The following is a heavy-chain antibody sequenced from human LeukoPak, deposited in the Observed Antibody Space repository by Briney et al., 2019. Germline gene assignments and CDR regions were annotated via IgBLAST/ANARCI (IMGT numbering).Heavy chain of an antibody. D-gene: IGHD1-26*01. J-gene: IGHJ4*02. Sequence: PSQTLSLTCTVSGGSISSGSYYWSWIRQPAGKGLEWIGRIYTSGSTNYNPSLKSRVTISVDTSENQFSLKLSSVTAADTAVYYCARDFFAGYSGSYYGYWGQGTLVTVSS. CDR1: GGSISSGSYY. V-gene: IGHV4-61*02. CDR2: IYTSGST. CDR3: ARDFFAGYSGSYYGY.